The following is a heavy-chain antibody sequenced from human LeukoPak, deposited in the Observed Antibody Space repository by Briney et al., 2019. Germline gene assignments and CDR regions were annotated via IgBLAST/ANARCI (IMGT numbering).Heavy chain of an antibody. CDR3: ARLSIIAAARYYFDY. D-gene: IGHD6-13*01. V-gene: IGHV4-39*01. CDR1: GGSISSSSYY. CDR2: IYYSGST. Sequence: SETLSLTCTVSGGSISSSSYYWGWIRQPPGKGLEWIGSIYYSGSTYYNPSLKSRVTISVDTSKNQFSLKLSSVIAADTAVYYCARLSIIAAARYYFDYWGQGTLVTVSS. J-gene: IGHJ4*02.